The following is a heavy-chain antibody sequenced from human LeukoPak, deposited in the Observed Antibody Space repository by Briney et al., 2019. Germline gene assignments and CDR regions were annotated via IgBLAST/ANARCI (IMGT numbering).Heavy chain of an antibody. CDR3: ARGGSKYLPFDY. J-gene: IGHJ4*02. CDR2: ISSSSSYI. V-gene: IGHV3-21*01. D-gene: IGHD4-11*01. Sequence: GGSLRLSCAASGFTFSSYSMNWVRQAPGKGLEWVSSISSSSSYIYYADSVKGRFTISRDNAKSSLYLQMNSLRAEDTAVYYCARGGSKYLPFDYWGQGTLVTVSS. CDR1: GFTFSSYS.